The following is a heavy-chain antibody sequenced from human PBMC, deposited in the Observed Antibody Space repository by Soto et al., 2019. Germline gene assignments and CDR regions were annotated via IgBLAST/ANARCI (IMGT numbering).Heavy chain of an antibody. CDR2: ISYSGST. CDR3: ARLGEYYQSLDP. J-gene: IGHJ5*02. V-gene: IGHV4-61*01. Sequence: SETLSLTCTVSGASVSSGNYYWSWIRQPPGKGLECIGYISYSGSTNYNPSLKSRVTISVDTSKNQFSLRLSSVTAADTAVYYCARLGEYYQSLDPWGPGTLVTVSS. D-gene: IGHD2-2*01. CDR1: GASVSSGNYY.